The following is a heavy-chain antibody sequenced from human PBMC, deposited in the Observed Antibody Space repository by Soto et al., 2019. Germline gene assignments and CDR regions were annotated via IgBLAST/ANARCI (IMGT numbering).Heavy chain of an antibody. CDR3: TTDASRDSSARGWFDP. D-gene: IGHD6-13*01. J-gene: IGHJ5*02. V-gene: IGHV3-21*02. CDR2: ISSNSAYI. CDR1: GFTFRSFT. Sequence: EVQLVESGGGLVKPGGSLRLSCAASGFTFRSFTMNWVRQAPGKGLEWVSTISSNSAYIYYTDALRGRFTISRDNAKNSLHLQMNSLRAEDTAVYYCTTDASRDSSARGWFDPWGPGTLVTVSS.